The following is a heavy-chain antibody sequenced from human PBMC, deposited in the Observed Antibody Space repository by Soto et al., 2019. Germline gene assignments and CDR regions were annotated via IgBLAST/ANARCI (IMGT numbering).Heavy chain of an antibody. J-gene: IGHJ3*01. CDR1: GYYSSIYW. CDR2: VYVSDSET. Sequence: GESLKISCRGSGYYSSIYWIAWVRQMSGKGLDWVGSVYVSDSETKYSPSFQGQVTISADKYTNTAYLYWSSLKASDTAMYYCTRRGTLSGRDAFDVWGEGTMVTVSS. V-gene: IGHV5-51*01. D-gene: IGHD5-12*01. CDR3: TRRGTLSGRDAFDV.